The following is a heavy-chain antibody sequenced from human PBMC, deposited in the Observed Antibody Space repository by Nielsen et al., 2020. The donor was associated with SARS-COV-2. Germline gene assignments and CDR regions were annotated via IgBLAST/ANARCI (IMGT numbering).Heavy chain of an antibody. CDR3: AKGGVRGDGFYLHMDV. CDR1: GFTFSSYA. Sequence: GESLKISCAASGFTFSSYAMSWVRQAPGKGLEWVSAISGSGGSTYYADSVKGRFTISRDNSKNTLYLQMNSLRAEDTAVYYCAKGGVRGDGFYLHMDVWGKGITVTVSS. CDR2: ISGSGGST. J-gene: IGHJ6*03. V-gene: IGHV3-23*01. D-gene: IGHD5-24*01.